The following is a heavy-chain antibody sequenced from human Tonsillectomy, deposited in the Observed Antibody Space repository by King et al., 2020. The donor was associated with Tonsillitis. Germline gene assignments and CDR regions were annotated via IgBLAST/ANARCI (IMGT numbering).Heavy chain of an antibody. D-gene: IGHD3-10*01. CDR3: ARSMVRGVSPFGY. CDR1: GASISSGFYY. Sequence: VQLQESGPGLVKPSQTLSLTCTVSGASISSGFYYWSWIRQHPGKGLEWIGYIYYSGSTYYNPSLMSRLTISVDTSKNQFSLKLSSVTAADTAVYYCARSMVRGVSPFGYWGQGTLVTVSS. V-gene: IGHV4-31*03. CDR2: IYYSGST. J-gene: IGHJ4*02.